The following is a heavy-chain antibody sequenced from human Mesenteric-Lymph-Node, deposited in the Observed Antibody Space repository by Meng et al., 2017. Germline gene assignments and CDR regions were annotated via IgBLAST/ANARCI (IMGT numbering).Heavy chain of an antibody. V-gene: IGHV6-1*01. D-gene: IGHD1-26*01. Sequence: QLQQSGPGLVTPSHPLSLTCATSGDRVARNSAAWNWIRQSPSRGLEWLGRTYYRSKWYNDYAVSVKSRITINPDTSKNQFSLQLNSVTPEDTAVYYCARVAVGISSFDYWGQGTLVTVSS. CDR3: ARVAVGISSFDY. CDR2: TYYRSKWYN. CDR1: GDRVARNSAA. J-gene: IGHJ4*02.